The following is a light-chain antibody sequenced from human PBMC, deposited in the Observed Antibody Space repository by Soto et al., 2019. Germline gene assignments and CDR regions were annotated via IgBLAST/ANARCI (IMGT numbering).Light chain of an antibody. J-gene: IGKJ1*01. CDR1: QSVSRI. V-gene: IGKV3-15*01. CDR3: QQYDKWPPT. CDR2: GAS. Sequence: EIVMTQSPATLSVSPGERTTLSCRASQSVSRILAWYQQKPGQAPRLLIYGASTRATGIPVRFSGSGSGTGFTLTISSLQSEDFAVYYCQQYDKWPPTFGQGTKVDIK.